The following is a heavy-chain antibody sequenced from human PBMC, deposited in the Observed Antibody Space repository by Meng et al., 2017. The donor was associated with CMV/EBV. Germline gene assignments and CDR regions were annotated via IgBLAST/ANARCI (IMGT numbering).Heavy chain of an antibody. V-gene: IGHV4-34*01. J-gene: IGHJ4*02. CDR1: GGSFSGYY. CDR3: ARGHKYSSSPSDY. Sequence: PETLSLTCAVYGGSFSGYYWSWIRQPPGKGLEWIGEINHSGSTNYNPSLKSRVTISVDTSKNQFSLKLSSVTAADTAVYYCARGHKYSSSPSDYWGQGTLVTVSS. D-gene: IGHD6-6*01. CDR2: INHSGST.